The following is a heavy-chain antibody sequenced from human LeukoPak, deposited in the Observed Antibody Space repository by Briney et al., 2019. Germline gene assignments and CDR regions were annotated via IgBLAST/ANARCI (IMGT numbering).Heavy chain of an antibody. CDR3: ARGRSPFTMVRGVKGGNYYYMDV. D-gene: IGHD3-10*01. V-gene: IGHV4-34*01. CDR2: INHSGST. CDR1: GGSLSGYY. J-gene: IGHJ6*03. Sequence: PSETLSLTCAGYGGSLSGYYWSWIRQPPGKGLEWIGEINHSGSTNYNPSLKSRVTISVDTSKNQFSLKLSSVTAADTAVYYCARGRSPFTMVRGVKGGNYYYMDVWGKGTTVTVSS.